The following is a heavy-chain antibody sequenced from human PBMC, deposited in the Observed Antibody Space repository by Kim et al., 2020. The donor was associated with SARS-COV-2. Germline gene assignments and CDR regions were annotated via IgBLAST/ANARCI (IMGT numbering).Heavy chain of an antibody. CDR2: AYYSGST. CDR1: GGSISSYY. J-gene: IGHJ6*02. V-gene: IGHV4-59*13. Sequence: SETLSLTCTVSGGSISSYYWSWIRQPPGKGLEWIGYAYYSGSTNYNPSLKGRVTISVDTSKNQFSLQLSSVTAPDTAVYYCAGGSYYYYGMDVWGQGTTVTVSS. CDR3: AGGSYYYYGMDV. D-gene: IGHD3-16*01.